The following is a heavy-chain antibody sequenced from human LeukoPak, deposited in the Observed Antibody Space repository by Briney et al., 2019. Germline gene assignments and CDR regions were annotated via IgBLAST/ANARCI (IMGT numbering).Heavy chain of an antibody. D-gene: IGHD1-1*01. Sequence: GGSLRLSCAASGVTFSSYGMHWVRQAPGKGLEWVGVILYEGSNKYYADSVKGRFTISRENSKNTLYLQMNSLRAEDTAVYYCAKDRYLATYAFDIWGQGTMVTVSS. CDR3: AKDRYLATYAFDI. CDR1: GVTFSSYG. J-gene: IGHJ3*02. CDR2: ILYEGSNK. V-gene: IGHV3-33*06.